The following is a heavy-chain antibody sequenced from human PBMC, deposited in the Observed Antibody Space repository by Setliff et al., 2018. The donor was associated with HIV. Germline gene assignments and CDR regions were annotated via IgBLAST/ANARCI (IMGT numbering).Heavy chain of an antibody. CDR2: IAYSGTTMYT. J-gene: IGHJ4*02. CDR1: GGSLIGSSFQ. Sequence: SETLSLTCTVSGGSLIGSSFQPSWIRQTPGKGLEWIADIAYSGTTMYTNYNPSLESRVIVSEDTSRDQFFLKLTSVTADDTAIYYCARGPPFAYWGQGRLVTVSS. CDR3: ARGPPFAY. V-gene: IGHV4-39*07.